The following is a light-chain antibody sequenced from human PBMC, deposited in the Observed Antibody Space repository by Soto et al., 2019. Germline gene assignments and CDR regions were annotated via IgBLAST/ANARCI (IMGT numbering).Light chain of an antibody. Sequence: IGMKQSPATLSVSQGERATLSCRASQSVSTNVAWYQEKGGQAPRPLIYAASTRATGIPARFSGSGSGTEFTLTISSLQSEDFAVYYCQQYNKWPWTFGQGTKV. CDR2: AAS. J-gene: IGKJ1*01. CDR3: QQYNKWPWT. V-gene: IGKV3-15*01. CDR1: QSVSTN.